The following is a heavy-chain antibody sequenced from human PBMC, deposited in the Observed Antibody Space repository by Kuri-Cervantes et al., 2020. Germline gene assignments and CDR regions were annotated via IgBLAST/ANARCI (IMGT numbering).Heavy chain of an antibody. J-gene: IGHJ4*02. Sequence: GSLRLSCTVSGGSISSSSYYWGWIRQPPGKGLEWIGSIYYSGSTYYNPSLKSRVTISVDTSKNQFSLKLSSVTAADTAVYYCASLGIAAAGTSVWGQGTLVTVSS. D-gene: IGHD6-13*01. CDR1: GGSISSSSYY. V-gene: IGHV4-39*01. CDR3: ASLGIAAAGTSV. CDR2: IYYSGST.